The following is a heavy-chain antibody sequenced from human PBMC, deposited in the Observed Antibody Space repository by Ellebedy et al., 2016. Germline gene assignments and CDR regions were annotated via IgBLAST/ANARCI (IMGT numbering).Heavy chain of an antibody. J-gene: IGHJ4*02. V-gene: IGHV3-11*06. CDR1: GFTFSDYY. D-gene: IGHD3-22*01. CDR3: ARDYYDSSGYWYGDY. Sequence: GGSLRLXCAASGFTFSDYYMSWIRQAPGKGLEWVSYISSSSSYTNYADSVKGRFTISRDNAKNSLYLQMNSLRAEDTAVYYCARDYYDSSGYWYGDYWGQGTLVTVSS. CDR2: ISSSSSYT.